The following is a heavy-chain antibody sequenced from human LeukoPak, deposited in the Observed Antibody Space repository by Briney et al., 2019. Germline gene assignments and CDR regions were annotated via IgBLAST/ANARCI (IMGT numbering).Heavy chain of an antibody. V-gene: IGHV4-39*01. J-gene: IGHJ4*02. CDR1: GGSISSSTYY. CDR2: VYYSGST. CDR3: ARHIYDFWSGYFQPRHFDY. D-gene: IGHD3-3*01. Sequence: SETLSLTCTVSGGSISSSTYYWGWIRQPPGKGLDWIGSVYYSGSTYYNPSLKSRVTMSVGTSKNHFSLKLTSVTAADTAVYYCARHIYDFWSGYFQPRHFDYWGQGTLVTVSS.